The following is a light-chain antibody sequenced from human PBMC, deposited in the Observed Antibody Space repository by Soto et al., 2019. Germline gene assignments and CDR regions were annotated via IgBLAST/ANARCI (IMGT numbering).Light chain of an antibody. J-gene: IGLJ2*01. Sequence: QPVLTQSPSASAPLGASVKITCTLSRGHSRYAIAWHQQQPKKGPRYLMKVNSDGSHSKGDGIPDRFSGSSSGAERYLTISSLQSEDEADYYCQTWGTGIAVFGGGTKLTVL. CDR2: VNSDGSH. V-gene: IGLV4-69*01. CDR1: RGHSRYA. CDR3: QTWGTGIAV.